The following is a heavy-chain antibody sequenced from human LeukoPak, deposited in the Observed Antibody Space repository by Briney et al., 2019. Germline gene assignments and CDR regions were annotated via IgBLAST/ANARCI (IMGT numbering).Heavy chain of an antibody. CDR2: IKSKTDGGTT. CDR1: GFTFSNAR. V-gene: IGHV3-15*01. J-gene: IGHJ4*02. CDR3: TTPLSIAAAGMWISKDY. D-gene: IGHD6-13*01. Sequence: PGGSLRLSCAASGFTFSNARMSWVRQAPGKGLEWVGRIKSKTDGGTTDYAAPVKGRFTISRDDSKNTLYLQMNSLKTENTAVYYCTTPLSIAAAGMWISKDYWGQGTLVTVSS.